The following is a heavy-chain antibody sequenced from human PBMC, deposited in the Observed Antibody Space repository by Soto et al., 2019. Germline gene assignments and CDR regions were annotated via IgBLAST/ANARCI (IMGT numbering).Heavy chain of an antibody. D-gene: IGHD3-10*01. V-gene: IGHV3-30*14. CDR3: ARENWFFDY. J-gene: IGHJ4*02. CDR1: GFTFSSYA. CDR2: IKSDGSGE. Sequence: GGSLRLSCAASGFTFSSYAMHWVRQAPGKGLEWVADIKSDGSGEYYSDSVKGRFTISRDNAKNSVYLQMNSLVGDDTAVYYCARENWFFDYWGQGTPVTVSS.